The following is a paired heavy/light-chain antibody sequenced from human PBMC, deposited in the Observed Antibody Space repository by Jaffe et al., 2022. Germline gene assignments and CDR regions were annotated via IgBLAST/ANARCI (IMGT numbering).Heavy chain of an antibody. D-gene: IGHD3-9*01. CDR3: ARAGLSSYYDILTGYYTPSSFFDY. Sequence: QVQLVQSGSELKKPGASVKVSCKASGYTFTSYAMNWVRQAPGQGLEWMGWINTNTGNPTYAQGFTGRFVFSLDTSVSTAYLQISSLKAEDTAVYYCARAGLSSYYDILTGYYTPSSFFDYWGQGTLVTVSS. CDR2: INTNTGNP. J-gene: IGHJ4*02. CDR1: GYTFTSYA. V-gene: IGHV7-4-1*02.
Light chain of an antibody. CDR1: QSVLYSSNNKNY. CDR3: QQYYSTLPVT. CDR2: WAS. J-gene: IGKJ4*01. V-gene: IGKV4-1*01. Sequence: DIVMTQSPDSLAVSLGERATINCKSSQSVLYSSNNKNYLAWYQQKPGQPPKLLIYWASTRESGVPDRFSGSGSGTDFTLTISSLQAEDVAVYYCQQYYSTLPVTFGGGTKVEIK.